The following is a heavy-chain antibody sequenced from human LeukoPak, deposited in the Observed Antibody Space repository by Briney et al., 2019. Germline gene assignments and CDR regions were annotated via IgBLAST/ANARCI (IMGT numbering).Heavy chain of an antibody. CDR2: IWYDGSNK. V-gene: IGHV3-33*08. J-gene: IGHJ4*02. CDR3: ARAAYDSTGYLTL. D-gene: IGHD3-22*01. CDR1: GFTFSSYA. Sequence: GGSLRLSCAASGFTFSSYAMHWVRQAPGKGLEWVAVIWYDGSNKYYADSVKGRFTISRDNSKNTLYLQMNSLRAEDTAVYYCARAAYDSTGYLTLWGQGALVTVSS.